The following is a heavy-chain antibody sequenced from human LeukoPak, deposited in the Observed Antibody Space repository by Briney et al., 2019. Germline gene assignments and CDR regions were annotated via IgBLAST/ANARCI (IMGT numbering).Heavy chain of an antibody. CDR1: GFTFSSYA. V-gene: IGHV3-30-3*01. J-gene: IGHJ6*02. D-gene: IGHD3-3*01. Sequence: QPGRSLRLSCAASGFTFSSYAMHWVRQAPGKGLEWVAVISYDGSNKYYADSVKCRFTISRDNSKNTLYLQMNSLRAEDTAVYYCAKDQYYDFWSGYFYYYYGMDVWGQGTTVTVSS. CDR3: AKDQYYDFWSGYFYYYYGMDV. CDR2: ISYDGSNK.